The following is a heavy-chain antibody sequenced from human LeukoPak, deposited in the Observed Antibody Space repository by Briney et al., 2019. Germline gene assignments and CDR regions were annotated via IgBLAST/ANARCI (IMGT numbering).Heavy chain of an antibody. Sequence: LGGSLRLSCAASGFIVSNNHINWIRQAPGKGLEWVSIIYSGDTTYYSDSVKGRFILSSDNSKNMLYLQMNSLRVEDTAVYYCARERPGSRVLDYWGQGTVVTVSS. V-gene: IGHV3-66*01. CDR3: ARERPGSRVLDY. CDR2: IYSGDTT. J-gene: IGHJ4*02. D-gene: IGHD3-10*01. CDR1: GFIVSNNH.